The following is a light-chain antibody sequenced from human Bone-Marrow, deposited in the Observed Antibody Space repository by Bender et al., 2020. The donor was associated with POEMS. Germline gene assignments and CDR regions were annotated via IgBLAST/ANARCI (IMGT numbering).Light chain of an antibody. CDR3: STYTISNSLV. CDR1: SDDIGGFDY. CDR2: DVP. Sequence: QSALTQPASVSASPGQSVTISCTGTSDDIGGFDYVSWYQHCPGKAPKLIIYDVPTRPTGVSHRFTGSKSGDTASLTISGLQAQGEADYYCSTYTISNSLVFGGGTEVTVL. J-gene: IGLJ2*01. V-gene: IGLV2-14*01.